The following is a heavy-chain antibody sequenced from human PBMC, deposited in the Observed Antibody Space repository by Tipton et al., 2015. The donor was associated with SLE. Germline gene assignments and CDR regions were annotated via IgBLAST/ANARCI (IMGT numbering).Heavy chain of an antibody. V-gene: IGHV3-48*01. CDR2: ISSSSSTI. CDR3: AKERQGWLRLFDY. D-gene: IGHD5-12*01. Sequence: SLRLSCAASGFTFSSYSMNWVRQAPGKGLEWVSYISSSSSTIYYADSVKGRFTISRDNSKNTLYLQMNSLRAEDTAVYYCAKERQGWLRLFDYWGQGTLVTVSS. CDR1: GFTFSSYS. J-gene: IGHJ4*02.